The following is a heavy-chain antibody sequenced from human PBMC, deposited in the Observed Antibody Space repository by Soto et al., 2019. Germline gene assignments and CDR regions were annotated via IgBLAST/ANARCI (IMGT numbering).Heavy chain of an antibody. V-gene: IGHV1-69*06. D-gene: IGHD3-22*01. Sequence: QVQLVQSGAEVKKPGSSVKVSCKASGGTFSSYAISWVRQAPGQGLEWMGGIIPIFGTANYAQKFQGRVTITADKSTSTAYMELSSLRSEDTPVYYCARESITMIVAGVPHYYFDHWSQGTLVTVSS. CDR1: GGTFSSYA. J-gene: IGHJ4*02. CDR2: IIPIFGTA. CDR3: ARESITMIVAGVPHYYFDH.